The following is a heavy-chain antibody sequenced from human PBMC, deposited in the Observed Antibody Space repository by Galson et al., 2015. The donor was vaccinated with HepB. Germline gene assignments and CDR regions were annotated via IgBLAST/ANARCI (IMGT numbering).Heavy chain of an antibody. D-gene: IGHD1-26*01. Sequence: SLRLSCAASGLTVSSNYMSWVRQAPGKGLEWISVIYSSGSTFYADSVKARFTSSRDNSKNTLYLQMNSLRAEDTAVYYCARGQETVWEASSHWGQGTLVTVSS. CDR1: GLTVSSNY. V-gene: IGHV3-66*01. CDR3: ARGQETVWEASSH. CDR2: IYSSGST. J-gene: IGHJ4*02.